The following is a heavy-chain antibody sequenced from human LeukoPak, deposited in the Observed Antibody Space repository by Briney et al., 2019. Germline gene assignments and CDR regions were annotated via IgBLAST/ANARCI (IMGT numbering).Heavy chain of an antibody. CDR3: ARGGSGSYYHLHDY. CDR1: GFTFSSYS. D-gene: IGHD1-26*01. Sequence: PGGSLRLSCAASGFTFSSYSMNWVRQAPGKGLEWVSSISSSSSYIYYADSVKGRFTISRDNAKNSLYLQMNSLRAEDTAVYYCARGGSGSYYHLHDYWGQGTLATVSS. V-gene: IGHV3-21*01. CDR2: ISSSSSYI. J-gene: IGHJ4*02.